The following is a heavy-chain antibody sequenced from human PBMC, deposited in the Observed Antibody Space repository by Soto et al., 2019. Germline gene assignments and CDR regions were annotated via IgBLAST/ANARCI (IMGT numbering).Heavy chain of an antibody. D-gene: IGHD6-19*01. CDR1: GFSLVNYA. V-gene: IGHV3-23*01. CDR3: AKATTNGGWFNPFDS. CDR2: LSGSGTST. Sequence: GGSLRLSCAASGFSLVNYAMNWVRQAPGKGLEWVSGLSGSGTSTYYADSVKGRFTISRDNSRDTLFLQMNSLTADDTAVYYCAKATTNGGWFNPFDSWGQGALVTVSS. J-gene: IGHJ4*02.